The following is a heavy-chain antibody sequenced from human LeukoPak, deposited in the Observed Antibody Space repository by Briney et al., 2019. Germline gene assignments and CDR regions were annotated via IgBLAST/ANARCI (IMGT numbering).Heavy chain of an antibody. CDR1: GFTFSSYD. Sequence: GGSLRLSCAASGFTFSSYDMHWVRHVSGKGLEWVSAIGIAGDTYYADSVKGRFTISRENAKNSLYLQMNSLRVGDTAVYYCARWRAAADAFDVWGQGTVVTVSS. J-gene: IGHJ3*01. CDR3: ARWRAAADAFDV. CDR2: IGIAGDT. D-gene: IGHD6-13*01. V-gene: IGHV3-13*01.